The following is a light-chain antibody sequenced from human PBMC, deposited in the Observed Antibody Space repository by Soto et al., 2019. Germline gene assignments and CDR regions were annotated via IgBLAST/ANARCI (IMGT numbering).Light chain of an antibody. CDR3: ATWDSSLSVVV. CDR2: EDN. J-gene: IGLJ2*01. CDR1: SSNIGNIY. V-gene: IGLV1-51*02. Sequence: QSVLTQPPSVSAAPGQKVTISCSGSSSNIGNIYVSWYQQPPGTAPNLLIYEDNRRRLGIPDRFSGSKSGTSATLGITGLQTGDEADYYCATWDSSLSVVVFGGGTKVTVL.